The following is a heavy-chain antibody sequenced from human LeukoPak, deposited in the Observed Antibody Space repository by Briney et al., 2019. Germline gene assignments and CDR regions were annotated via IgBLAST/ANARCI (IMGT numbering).Heavy chain of an antibody. J-gene: IGHJ4*02. CDR3: ARDQTAATGRLYDY. CDR2: IYYTGST. Sequence: SETLSLTCTVSGGSVSSISSYWSWIRQPPGKGLEWIGYIYYTGSTNYNPSLKSRVTISVDTSKSQFSLRLTSVTAADTAVYYCARDQTAATGRLYDYWGQGTLVTVSS. V-gene: IGHV4-61*01. D-gene: IGHD6-13*01. CDR1: GGSVSSISSY.